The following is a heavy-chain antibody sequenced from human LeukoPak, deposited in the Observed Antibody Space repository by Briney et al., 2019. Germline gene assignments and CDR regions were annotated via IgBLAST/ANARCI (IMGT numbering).Heavy chain of an antibody. CDR1: GGTIRCYY. J-gene: IGHJ4*02. D-gene: IGHD6-19*01. CDR3: ARGHSSGWYYFDY. V-gene: IGHV4-59*01. Sequence: PSETLSLTCTVSGGTIRCYYWNWIRQPPGKGLEWIGYIYYSGSTNYNPSVESRVTISVDTSKNQFSLKLSSVTAADTAVYYCARGHSSGWYYFDYWGKGTLVTVSS. CDR2: IYYSGST.